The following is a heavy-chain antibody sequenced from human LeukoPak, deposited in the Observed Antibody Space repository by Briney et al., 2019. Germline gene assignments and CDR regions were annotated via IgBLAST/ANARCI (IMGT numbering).Heavy chain of an antibody. CDR3: AKGTDYDILTGLFDY. V-gene: IGHV3-23*01. Sequence: GGSLRLSCAASGFTFSSYGMGWVRQAPGKGLEWVSSISGGGETTYYADSVKGRFPISRDNSKNSLYLQMNSLRAEDMALYYCAKGTDYDILTGLFDYWGQGTLVTVSS. D-gene: IGHD3-9*01. CDR2: ISGGGETT. CDR1: GFTFSSYG. J-gene: IGHJ4*02.